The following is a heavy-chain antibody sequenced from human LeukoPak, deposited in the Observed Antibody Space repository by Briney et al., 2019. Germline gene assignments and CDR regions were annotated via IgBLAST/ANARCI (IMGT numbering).Heavy chain of an antibody. D-gene: IGHD6-6*01. CDR1: GFTFSSYW. Sequence: GGSLRLSCAASGFTFSSYWMHWVRQAPGKGLVWVSRIKSDGSITKYADSVKGRFTISRDNAKNTLYLQMNSLRAEDTAVYYCARDRMYSSSSFDSWGQGTLVTVSS. V-gene: IGHV3-74*01. CDR3: ARDRMYSSSSFDS. J-gene: IGHJ4*02. CDR2: IKSDGSIT.